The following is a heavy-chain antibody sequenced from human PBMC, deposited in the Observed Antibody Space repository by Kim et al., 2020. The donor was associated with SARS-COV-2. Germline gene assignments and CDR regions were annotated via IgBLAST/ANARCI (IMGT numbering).Heavy chain of an antibody. CDR3: ARSGIRGDSSGYVLDY. D-gene: IGHD3-22*01. J-gene: IGHJ4*02. V-gene: IGHV3-64*01. Sequence: SVKGRFTISRDNSKNTLYLQMGSLRAEDMAVYYCARSGIRGDSSGYVLDYWGQGTLVTVSS.